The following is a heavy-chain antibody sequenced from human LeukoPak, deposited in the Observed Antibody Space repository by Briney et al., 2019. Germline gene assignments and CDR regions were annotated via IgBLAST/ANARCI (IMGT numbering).Heavy chain of an antibody. CDR2: IYYSGST. Sequence: SETLSLTCTVSGGSISSYYWSWIRQPPGKGLEWIGYIYYSGSTNYNPSLKSGDTISVDTSKNQFSLKLSSVTAADTAVYYCARGNLWFGELLRDWGQGTLVTVSS. V-gene: IGHV4-59*01. D-gene: IGHD3-10*01. CDR3: ARGNLWFGELLRD. CDR1: GGSISSYY. J-gene: IGHJ4*02.